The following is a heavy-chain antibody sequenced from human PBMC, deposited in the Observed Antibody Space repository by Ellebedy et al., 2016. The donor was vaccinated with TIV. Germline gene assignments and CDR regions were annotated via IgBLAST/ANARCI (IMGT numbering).Heavy chain of an antibody. V-gene: IGHV3-13*01. D-gene: IGHD4-23*01. CDR1: GFTFSTYE. Sequence: GGSLRLSCAASGFTFSTYEMHWVRQSTGKGLEWVSAIGTAGNTFYSYSVKCRFTISRENAKNSLYLQMNSQRAGETAVYYCVREGNYGGNMDPFDIWGQGTMVTVSS. CDR3: VREGNYGGNMDPFDI. CDR2: IGTAGNT. J-gene: IGHJ3*02.